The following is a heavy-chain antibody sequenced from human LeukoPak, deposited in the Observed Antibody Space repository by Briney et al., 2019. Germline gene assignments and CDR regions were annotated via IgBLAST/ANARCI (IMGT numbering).Heavy chain of an antibody. V-gene: IGHV4-4*07. CDR2: MHTSGNT. CDR1: GGSISDYY. D-gene: IGHD3-22*01. CDR3: ASAHYYDSSGYYHGDAFDI. J-gene: IGHJ3*02. Sequence: SETLSLTCTVSGGSISDYYWIWVRQPAGKGLEWIGRMHTSGNTNYNPSLKSRVTMSLDTSKNQFSLKLSSVTAADTAVYYCASAHYYDSSGYYHGDAFDIWGQGTMVTVSS.